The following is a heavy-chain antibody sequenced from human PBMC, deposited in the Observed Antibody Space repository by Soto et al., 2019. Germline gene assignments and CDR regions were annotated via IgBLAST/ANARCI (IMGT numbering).Heavy chain of an antibody. V-gene: IGHV1-18*01. D-gene: IGHD2-2*01. CDR1: GYTFTSYG. J-gene: IGHJ3*02. CDR3: ARWDCSITSSRSKDIDI. CDR2: ISPYNDHT. Sequence: ASVKVSCKASGYTFTSYGISWVRQAPGQGLEWMGWISPYNDHTNYAQKFQGRVTMTTETSTSTGYMELRSLRGDDTAVYYCARWDCSITSSRSKDIDIWGQGTMVTVSS.